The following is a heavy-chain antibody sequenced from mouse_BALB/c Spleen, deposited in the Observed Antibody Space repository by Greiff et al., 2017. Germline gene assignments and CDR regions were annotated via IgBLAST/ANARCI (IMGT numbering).Heavy chain of an antibody. CDR1: GYSFTSYY. D-gene: IGHD3-3*01. V-gene: IGHV1-66*01. CDR3: ARSGGTRGFDY. Sequence: VQLQESGPELVKPGASVKISCKASGYSFTSYYIHWVKQRPGQGLEWIGWIFPGSGNTKYNEKFKGKATLTADTSSSTAYMQLSSLTSEDSAVYFCARSGGTRGFDYWGQGTTLTVSS. J-gene: IGHJ2*01. CDR2: IFPGSGNT.